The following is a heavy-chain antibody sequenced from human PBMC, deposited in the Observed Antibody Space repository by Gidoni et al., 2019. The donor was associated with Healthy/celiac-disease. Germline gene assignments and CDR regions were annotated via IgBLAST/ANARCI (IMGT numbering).Heavy chain of an antibody. CDR2: IYYSGST. D-gene: IGHD3-9*01. CDR1: GGSISSSSYY. J-gene: IGHJ6*02. CDR3: ARDSGKYVLRYFDWFGNGMDV. Sequence: QLPLQESGPGLVKPSETLSLTCTVSGGSISSSSYYWGWIRQPPGKGLEWIGSIYYSGSTYYNPSLKSRVTISVDTSKNQFSQKLSSVTAADTAVYYCARDSGKYVLRYFDWFGNGMDVWGQGTTVTVSS. V-gene: IGHV4-39*07.